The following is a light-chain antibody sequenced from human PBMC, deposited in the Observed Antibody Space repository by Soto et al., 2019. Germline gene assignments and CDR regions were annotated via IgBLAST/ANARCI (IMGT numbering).Light chain of an antibody. J-gene: IGKJ1*01. Sequence: EIVLTQSPGTLSLSAGARATLSCRASQSINSNYFAWYQQKPGQAPRLLIYAASSRATGIPDRFSGSGSGTDFTLTINRLEPEDFAVYYCQQFGNSPQTFGQGTKVEIK. CDR2: AAS. CDR3: QQFGNSPQT. CDR1: QSINSNY. V-gene: IGKV3-20*01.